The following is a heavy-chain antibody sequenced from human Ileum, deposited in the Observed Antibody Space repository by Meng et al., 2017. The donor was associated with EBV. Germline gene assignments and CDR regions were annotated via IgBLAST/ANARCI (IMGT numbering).Heavy chain of an antibody. V-gene: IGHV6-1*01. J-gene: IGHJ4*02. CDR2: TYYRSKWYN. CDR3: ARDSSSSAYSPFDY. CDR1: GDSVSSNSAA. Sequence: QVQLQQSRSGLVKPSHTLYLTCAISGDSVSSNSAAWNWIRQSPSRGLEWLGRTYYRSKWYNDYAVSVKSRITINPDTSKNQFSLQLNSVTPEDTAVYYCARDSSSSAYSPFDYWGQGTLVTVSS. D-gene: IGHD3-22*01.